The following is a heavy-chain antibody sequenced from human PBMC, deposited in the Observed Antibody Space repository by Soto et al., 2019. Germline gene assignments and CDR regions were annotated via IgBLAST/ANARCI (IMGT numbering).Heavy chain of an antibody. CDR3: VRGRYGDY. CDR1: GYTFTSYG. CDR2: ISAHNGNT. Sequence: QVHLVQSGAEVKKPGASVKVSCKASGYTFTSYGITWVRQAPGQVLERMGWISAHNGNTDYAQKLKGRVIVTRDTSKSTAYMELRSLISDDTAVYYCVRGRYGDYWGQGALVTVSS. J-gene: IGHJ4*02. D-gene: IGHD1-1*01. V-gene: IGHV1-18*01.